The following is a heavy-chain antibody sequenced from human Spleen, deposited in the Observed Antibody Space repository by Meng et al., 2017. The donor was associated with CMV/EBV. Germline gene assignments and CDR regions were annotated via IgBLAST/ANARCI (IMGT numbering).Heavy chain of an antibody. CDR2: MNPNSGNT. D-gene: IGHD3-22*01. CDR3: ARREYYDSSGFSFDY. Sequence: SGYTLTSYDITWVRQVTGQGLEWMGWMNPNSGNTGYAQKFQGRVTMTRNTSISTAYMELSSLRSEDTAVYYCARREYYDSSGFSFDYWGQGTLVTVSS. J-gene: IGHJ4*02. V-gene: IGHV1-8*01. CDR1: GYTLTSYD.